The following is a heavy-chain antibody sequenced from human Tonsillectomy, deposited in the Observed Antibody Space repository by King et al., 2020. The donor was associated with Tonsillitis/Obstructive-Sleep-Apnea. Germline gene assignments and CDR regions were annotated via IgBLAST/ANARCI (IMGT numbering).Heavy chain of an antibody. CDR3: ASLYGSGSYYNEDY. CDR2: IWYDGSNK. V-gene: IGHV3-33*01. Sequence: VQLVESGGGVVQPGRSLRLSCAASGFTFSRYGMHWVRQAPGKGLEWVAVIWYDGSNKDYADSVKGRFTISRDNSKNTLYLQMNSLRAEDTAIYYCASLYGSGSYYNEDYWGQGTLVTVSP. CDR1: GFTFSRYG. D-gene: IGHD3-10*01. J-gene: IGHJ4*02.